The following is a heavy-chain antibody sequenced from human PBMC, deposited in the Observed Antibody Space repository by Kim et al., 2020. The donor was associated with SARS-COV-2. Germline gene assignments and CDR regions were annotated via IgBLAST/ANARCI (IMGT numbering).Heavy chain of an antibody. CDR3: VKGAYTFDY. V-gene: IGHV3-23*01. D-gene: IGHD3-16*01. J-gene: IGHJ4*02. CDR2: ITSTGT. CDR1: GFTFDSQA. Sequence: GGSLRLSCATSGFTFDSQAMSWVRQAPGEGLEWVSSITSTGTYYADSVKGRFTVSRGNSKNTVDVQMNSLRAEDTAVYYCVKGAYTFDYWGQGTLVTVSS.